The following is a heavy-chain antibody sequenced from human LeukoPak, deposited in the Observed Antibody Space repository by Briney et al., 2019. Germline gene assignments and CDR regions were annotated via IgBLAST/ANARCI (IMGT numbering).Heavy chain of an antibody. D-gene: IGHD2-2*01. V-gene: IGHV5-51*01. CDR1: GYSFTSFW. Sequence: GESLKISCKGSGYSFTSFWIGWVRQMPGKGLEGMGIIYPGDSDTRYSPSFQGQVTISADKSISTAYLQWSSLKASDTAMYYCARPYCSSTSCTKSSGYWGQGTLVTVSS. CDR3: ARPYCSSTSCTKSSGY. J-gene: IGHJ4*02. CDR2: IYPGDSDT.